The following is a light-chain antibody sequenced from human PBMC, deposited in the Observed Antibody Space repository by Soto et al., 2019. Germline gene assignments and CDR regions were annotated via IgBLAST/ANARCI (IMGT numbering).Light chain of an antibody. CDR3: QQYNKWPPLT. J-gene: IGKJ4*02. CDR1: QSVSYN. CDR2: SAS. V-gene: IGKV3-15*01. Sequence: EVVMTQSPATLSVSPGERATLSCRASQSVSYNLAWYQQRPGQAPRLLIYSASTRATGIQARFSGSGSGTEFTLTISSLQSEDFAVYYCQQYNKWPPLTFGGGTRVDIK.